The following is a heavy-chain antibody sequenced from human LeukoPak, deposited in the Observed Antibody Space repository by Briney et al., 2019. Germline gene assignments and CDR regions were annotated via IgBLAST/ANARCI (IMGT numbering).Heavy chain of an antibody. CDR1: GGSISSYY. D-gene: IGHD3-10*01. CDR2: IYYSGST. V-gene: IGHV4-59*01. Sequence: SATLSLTCTVSGGSISSYYWSWIRQPPGKGLEWIGYIYYSGSTNYNPSLKSRVTISVDTSKNQFSLKLSSVTAADTAVYYCARAGGFGELLSHFDYWGQGTLVTVSS. J-gene: IGHJ4*02. CDR3: ARAGGFGELLSHFDY.